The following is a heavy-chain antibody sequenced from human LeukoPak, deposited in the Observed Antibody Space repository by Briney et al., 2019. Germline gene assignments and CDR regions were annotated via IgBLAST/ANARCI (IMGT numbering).Heavy chain of an antibody. CDR2: ISYDGSNK. V-gene: IGHV3-30-3*01. CDR3: ARGRASYYMDV. CDR1: GFTFSSYA. J-gene: IGHJ6*03. Sequence: PGGSLRLSCAASGFTFSSYAMHWVRQAPGKGLEWVAVISYDGSNKYYADSVKGRFTISRDNAKNSLYLQMNSLRAEDTAVYYCARGRASYYMDVWGKGTTVTVSS.